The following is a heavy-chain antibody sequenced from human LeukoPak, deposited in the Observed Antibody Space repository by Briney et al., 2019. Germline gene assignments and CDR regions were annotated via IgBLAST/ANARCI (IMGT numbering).Heavy chain of an antibody. CDR2: IYPGDSDT. Sequence: GESLMISSKASGYSFTSYWIWWGRQLPGKGLGWVGIIYPGDSDTSYSTSFHSQVTISADKSISTAYLRWSSLKATDTAMYYCELRGSAAPNDAFDIWGQGTMVTVSS. CDR3: ELRGSAAPNDAFDI. CDR1: GYSFTSYW. D-gene: IGHD2-2*01. J-gene: IGHJ3*02. V-gene: IGHV5-51*01.